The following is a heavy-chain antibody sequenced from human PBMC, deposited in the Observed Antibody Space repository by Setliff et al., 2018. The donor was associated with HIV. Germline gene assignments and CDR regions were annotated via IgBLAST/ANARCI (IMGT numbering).Heavy chain of an antibody. CDR3: ARDDTVVRGHIDY. V-gene: IGHV4-61*09. CDR2: IYITGDT. J-gene: IGHJ4*02. CDR1: GGSINRGNYY. Sequence: SETLSLTCSVSGGSINRGNYYWTWIRQSAGKGLEWIGHIYITGDTDYNPPLKSRVTISVDTSKNQFSLKLSSVTAADTAVYYCARDDTVVRGHIDYWGQGTLVTVSS. D-gene: IGHD3-10*01.